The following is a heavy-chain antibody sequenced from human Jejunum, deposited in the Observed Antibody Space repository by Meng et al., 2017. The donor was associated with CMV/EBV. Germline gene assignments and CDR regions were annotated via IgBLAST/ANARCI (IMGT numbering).Heavy chain of an antibody. J-gene: IGHJ3*02. V-gene: IGHV3-23*01. D-gene: IGHD1-1*01. CDR1: GFTFTAYG. CDR3: VRGRSTNWYDAFDI. Sequence: ASGFTFTAYGMTWVRQSPGKGLEWVATVSGAGGSTKNADSVKGRFTISKDNSKNTAYLQMDSLRDEDTAVYYCVRGRSTNWYDAFDIWGQGTMVTVSS. CDR2: VSGAGGST.